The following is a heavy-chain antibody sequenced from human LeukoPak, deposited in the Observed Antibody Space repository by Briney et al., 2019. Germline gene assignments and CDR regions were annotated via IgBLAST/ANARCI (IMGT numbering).Heavy chain of an antibody. CDR2: ISSSSSYI. CDR1: GFTFSSYS. CDR3: ARAPGWDRLRFDI. Sequence: GGSLRLSCAASGFTFSSYSMTWVRQAPGKGLEWVSSISSSSSYIYYADSVKGRFTISRDNAKNSLYLQMNSLRAEDTAVYYCARAPGWDRLRFDIWGQGTMVTVSS. J-gene: IGHJ3*02. D-gene: IGHD2-21*02. V-gene: IGHV3-21*01.